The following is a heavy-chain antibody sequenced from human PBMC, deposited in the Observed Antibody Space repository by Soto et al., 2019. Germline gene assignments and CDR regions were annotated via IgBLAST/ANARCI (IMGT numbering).Heavy chain of an antibody. Sequence: SETLSLTCTVSGGSISSYYWSWIRQPPGKGLEWIGYIYYSGSTNYNPSLKSRVTISVDTSKNQFSLKLSSVTAADTAVYYCARHRYYYYYYMDVWGKGTTVTVSS. CDR2: IYYSGST. V-gene: IGHV4-59*08. J-gene: IGHJ6*03. CDR1: GGSISSYY. CDR3: ARHRYYYYYYMDV.